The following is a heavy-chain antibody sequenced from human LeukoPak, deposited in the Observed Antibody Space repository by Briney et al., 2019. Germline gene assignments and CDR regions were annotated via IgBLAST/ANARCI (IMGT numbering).Heavy chain of an antibody. J-gene: IGHJ5*02. V-gene: IGHV4-31*03. D-gene: IGHD6-19*01. Sequence: SQTLSLTCTVSGGSISSGGYYWSWIRQHPGKGLEWIGYIYYSGSTYYNPSLKSRVAISVDTSKNQFSLKLSSVTAADTAVYYCARGWNRIAVSPFDPWGQGTLVTVSS. CDR3: ARGWNRIAVSPFDP. CDR1: GGSISSGGYY. CDR2: IYYSGST.